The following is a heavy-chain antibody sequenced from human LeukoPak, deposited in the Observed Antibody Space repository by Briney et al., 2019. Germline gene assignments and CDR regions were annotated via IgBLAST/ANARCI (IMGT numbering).Heavy chain of an antibody. CDR3: ARQDRIDILTGYFDY. CDR1: GDSISSYY. D-gene: IGHD3-9*01. J-gene: IGHJ4*02. CDR2: IYHSGST. Sequence: SETLSLTCTVSGDSISSYYWSWIRQPPGKGLEWIGSIYHSGSTYYNPSLKSRVTISVDTSKNQFSLKLSSVTAADTAVYYCARQDRIDILTGYFDYWGQGTLVTVSS. V-gene: IGHV4-38-2*02.